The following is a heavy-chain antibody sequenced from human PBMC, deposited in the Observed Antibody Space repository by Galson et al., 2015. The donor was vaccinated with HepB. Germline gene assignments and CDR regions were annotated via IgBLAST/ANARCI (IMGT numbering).Heavy chain of an antibody. Sequence: SETLSLTCAVYGGSFSGYYWSWIRQPPGKGLEWIGEINHSGSTNYNPSLKSRVAISVDTSKNQFSLELSSVTAADTAVYYCARRFGSGCYYYYYYYMDVCGTGTTVAVFS. CDR1: GGSFSGYY. D-gene: IGHD3-10*01. CDR3: ARRFGSGCYYYYYYYMDV. J-gene: IGHJ6*03. V-gene: IGHV4-34*01. CDR2: INHSGST.